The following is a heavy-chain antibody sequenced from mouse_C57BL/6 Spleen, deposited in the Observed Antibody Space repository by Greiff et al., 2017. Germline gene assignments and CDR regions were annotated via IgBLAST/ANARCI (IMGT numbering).Heavy chain of an antibody. D-gene: IGHD2-3*01. CDR2: INPSNGGT. V-gene: IGHV1-53*01. CDR1: GYTFTSYW. J-gene: IGHJ2*01. CDR3: AREDFSDGYVDYFDY. Sequence: QVQLQQPGTELVKPGASVKLSCKASGYTFTSYWMHWVKQRPGQGLEWIGNINPSNGGTNYNEKFKIKATLTVDKSSSTAYMQLSSLTSEDSAVYYCAREDFSDGYVDYFDYWGQGTTLTVSS.